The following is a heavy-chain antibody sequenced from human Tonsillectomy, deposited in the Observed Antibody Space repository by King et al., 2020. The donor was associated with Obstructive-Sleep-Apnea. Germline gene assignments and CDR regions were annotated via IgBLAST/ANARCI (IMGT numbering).Heavy chain of an antibody. CDR3: AIIGGGQQWLVDDYDYGMDV. J-gene: IGHJ6*02. CDR2: INPSGGST. D-gene: IGHD6-19*01. V-gene: IGHV1-46*03. Sequence: VQLVQSGAEVKKPGASVKVSCRASGYTFSNYYIHWVRQAPGQGLEWMGVINPSGGSTSHAQKFQGRVTMTRDTSTSTVYMELSSLRSEDTAVYYCAIIGGGQQWLVDDYDYGMDVWGQGTTVTVSS. CDR1: GYTFSNYY.